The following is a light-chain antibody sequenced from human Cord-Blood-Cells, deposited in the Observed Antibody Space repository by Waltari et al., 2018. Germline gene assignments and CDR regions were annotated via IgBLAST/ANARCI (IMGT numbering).Light chain of an antibody. CDR2: DVS. J-gene: IGLJ3*02. V-gene: IGLV2-14*01. Sequence: QSALTQPASVSGSPGQSITISCTGTSSDVGGYNYVSWYQQHPGKAPKLMIYDVSKRPSGVSTRFSGSKSGHTASLTISGLQAEDEADYYCSSYTSSSTFEVFGGGTKLTVL. CDR3: SSYTSSSTFEV. CDR1: SSDVGGYNY.